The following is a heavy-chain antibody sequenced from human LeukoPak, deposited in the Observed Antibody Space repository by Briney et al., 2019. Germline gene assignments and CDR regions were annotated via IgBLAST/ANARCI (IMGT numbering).Heavy chain of an antibody. CDR1: GFTFSSYG. V-gene: IGHV3-21*01. CDR3: ARSYSSSRGTFDY. CDR2: ITSSSSYI. Sequence: PGGSLRLSCAASGFTFSSYGMNWVLQAPGKGLEWVSSITSSSSYIYYADSVKGRFTISRDNAKSSLYLQMNSLRAEDTAVYYCARSYSSSRGTFDYWGQGTLVTVSS. J-gene: IGHJ4*02. D-gene: IGHD6-6*01.